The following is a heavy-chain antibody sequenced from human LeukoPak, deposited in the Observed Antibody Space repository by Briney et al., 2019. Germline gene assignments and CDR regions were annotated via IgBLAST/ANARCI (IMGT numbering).Heavy chain of an antibody. V-gene: IGHV3-33*01. Sequence: GGSLRLSCAASGFTFSSYGMHWARQAPGKGLEWVAVIWYDGSNKYYADSVKGRFTISRDNSKNTLYLQMNSLRAEDTAVYYCARENGITMVREPSYYFDYWGQGTLVTVSS. CDR1: GFTFSSYG. CDR3: ARENGITMVREPSYYFDY. J-gene: IGHJ4*02. D-gene: IGHD3-10*01. CDR2: IWYDGSNK.